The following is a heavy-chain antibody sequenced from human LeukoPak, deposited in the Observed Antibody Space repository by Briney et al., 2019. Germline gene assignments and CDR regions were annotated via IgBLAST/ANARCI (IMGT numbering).Heavy chain of an antibody. CDR3: AREEGIVVVPAAIGVEYYYYYMDV. CDR1: GFTFSSYS. Sequence: GGSLRLSCAASGFTFSSYSMNWVRQAPGKGLEWVSYISSSSSTIYYADSVKGRFTISRDNAKNSLYLQMNSLRAEDTAVYYCAREEGIVVVPAAIGVEYYYYYMDVWGKGITVTVSS. CDR2: ISSSSSTI. V-gene: IGHV3-48*01. J-gene: IGHJ6*03. D-gene: IGHD2-2*01.